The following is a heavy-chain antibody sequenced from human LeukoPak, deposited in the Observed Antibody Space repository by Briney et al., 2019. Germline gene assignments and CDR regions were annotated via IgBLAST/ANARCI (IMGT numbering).Heavy chain of an antibody. D-gene: IGHD6-19*01. J-gene: IGHJ4*02. CDR1: GYTFTDSG. Sequence: ASVKVSCKPSGYTFTDSGISWVRQAPGLGLEWMGWISTYNGNTHYAQKLQGRVTITTDTSTRTAYMELRSLRSDDTAMYYCARGIAVAGTGDYWGQGTLVTVSS. V-gene: IGHV1-18*01. CDR2: ISTYNGNT. CDR3: ARGIAVAGTGDY.